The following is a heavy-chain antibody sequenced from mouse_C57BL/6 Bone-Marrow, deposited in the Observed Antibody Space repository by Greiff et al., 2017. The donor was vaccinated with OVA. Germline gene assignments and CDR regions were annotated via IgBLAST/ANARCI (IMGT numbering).Heavy chain of an antibody. J-gene: IGHJ2*01. CDR1: GYTFTSYW. Sequence: QVQLQQPGAELVKPGASVTVSCKASGYTFTSYWMHWVKQRPGQGLEWIGSIHPSASDTTYNQKFKGKATLTVDKSSSTAYMQLSSLTSEDSAVYYCAVITPTDYWGQGTTLTVSS. CDR2: IHPSASDT. V-gene: IGHV1-74*01. CDR3: AVITPTDY. D-gene: IGHD1-1*01.